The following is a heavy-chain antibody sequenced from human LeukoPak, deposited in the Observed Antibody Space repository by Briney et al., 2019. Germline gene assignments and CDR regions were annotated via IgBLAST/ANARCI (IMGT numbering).Heavy chain of an antibody. CDR3: ARHDLDILTGYPAWIPY. V-gene: IGHV4-59*08. CDR2: IYYTGNT. D-gene: IGHD3-9*01. Sequence: SETLSLTCTVSGGSISNYYWNWIRQPPGKGLEWIGYIYYTGNTNYNPSLNSRVTISVDTSKNQFSLKLSSVTAADTAVYYCARHDLDILTGYPAWIPYWGQGTLVTVSS. J-gene: IGHJ4*02. CDR1: GGSISNYY.